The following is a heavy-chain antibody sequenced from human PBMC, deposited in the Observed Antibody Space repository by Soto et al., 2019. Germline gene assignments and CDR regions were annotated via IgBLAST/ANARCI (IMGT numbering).Heavy chain of an antibody. J-gene: IGHJ4*02. V-gene: IGHV3-30-3*01. CDR1: GFTFSSHA. D-gene: IGHD1-26*01. Sequence: QVQLVKSGGGVVQPGRSLRLSCAVSGFTFSSHAMHWVRQAPGKGLEWVALISSDGSNKYYADSVKGRFTTSRDNSKNTIYLQMNSLRVEDTAVYYCARDDEGGSDCDLGYWGQRALVTVSS. CDR2: ISSDGSNK. CDR3: ARDDEGGSDCDLGY.